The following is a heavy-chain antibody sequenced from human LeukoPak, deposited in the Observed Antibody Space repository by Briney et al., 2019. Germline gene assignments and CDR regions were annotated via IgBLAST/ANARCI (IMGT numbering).Heavy chain of an antibody. V-gene: IGHV1-18*01. CDR2: ISAYNGNT. CDR3: ARDGDFGGSYGY. J-gene: IGHJ4*02. Sequence: GASVKVSCKASGGTFSSYAISWVRQAPGQGLEWMGWISAYNGNTNYAQKLQGRVTMTTDTSTSTAYMELRSLRSDDTAVYYCARDGDFGGSYGYWGQGTLVTVSS. D-gene: IGHD1-26*01. CDR1: GGTFSSYA.